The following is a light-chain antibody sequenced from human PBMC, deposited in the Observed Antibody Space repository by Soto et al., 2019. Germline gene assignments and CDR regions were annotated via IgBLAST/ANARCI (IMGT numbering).Light chain of an antibody. V-gene: IGKV3-15*01. CDR3: QQYNNLPPT. Sequence: EVVLTQSPGTLSLSPGERATLSCRASQSVSTNLAWYQQTPGQAPRLLIYSASRRPTDIPVRFSGSGSGAEFTLTISSLQSEDFAIYYCQQYNNLPPTFDQGTKVDIK. CDR1: QSVSTN. CDR2: SAS. J-gene: IGKJ1*01.